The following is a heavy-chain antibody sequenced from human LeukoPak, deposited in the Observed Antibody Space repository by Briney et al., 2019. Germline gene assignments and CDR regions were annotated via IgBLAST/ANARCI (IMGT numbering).Heavy chain of an antibody. CDR1: GFTFSSYG. CDR2: IWYDGSNK. J-gene: IGHJ4*02. V-gene: IGHV3-33*01. D-gene: IGHD5-12*01. CDR3: ARERRGQGVATNPMTY. Sequence: GRSLRLSCAASGFTFSSYGMHWVRQAPGKGLEWVAVIWYDGSNKYYADSVKGRFTISRDNSKNTLYLQMNSLRAEDTAVYSCARERRGQGVATNPMTYWGQGTLVTVSS.